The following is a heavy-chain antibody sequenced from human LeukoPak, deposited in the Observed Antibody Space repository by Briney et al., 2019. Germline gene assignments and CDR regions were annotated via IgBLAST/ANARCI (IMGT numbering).Heavy chain of an antibody. D-gene: IGHD2-21*02. CDR2: IYYSGGT. V-gene: IGHV4-59*01. CDR1: GGSISSYY. CDR3: ARVRDRHIVVVTASGAFDI. Sequence: SETLSLTCTVSGGSISSYYWSWIRQPPGKGLEWIGYIYYSGGTNYNPSLKSRVTISVDTSKNQFSLKLSSVTAADTAVYYCARVRDRHIVVVTASGAFDIWGQGTMVTVSS. J-gene: IGHJ3*02.